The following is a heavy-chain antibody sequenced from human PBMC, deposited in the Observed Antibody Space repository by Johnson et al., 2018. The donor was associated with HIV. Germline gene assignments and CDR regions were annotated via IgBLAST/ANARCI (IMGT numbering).Heavy chain of an antibody. CDR3: ARGRGLLQFDGAFDI. D-gene: IGHD5-24*01. Sequence: VQLVESGGGLVQPGGSLRLSCVGSGFTLTDHYMDWVRQAPGKGLEWVGRSRDKTNSYTTEYAASVKGRFTISRDDSKNSLYLQMSSLQTEDTAVYYGARGRGLLQFDGAFDIWGQGTMVTVSS. J-gene: IGHJ3*02. V-gene: IGHV3-72*01. CDR1: GFTLTDHY. CDR2: SRDKTNSYTT.